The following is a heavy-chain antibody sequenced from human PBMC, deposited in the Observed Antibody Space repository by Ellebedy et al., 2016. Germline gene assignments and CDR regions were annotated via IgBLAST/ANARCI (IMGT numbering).Heavy chain of an antibody. J-gene: IGHJ5*02. V-gene: IGHV1-2*02. CDR3: ARDRGTGYSSSWYDWFDP. CDR1: GQTFTGYY. D-gene: IGHD6-13*01. Sequence: ASVKVSXKASGQTFTGYYMHWLRQPPGQGLEWMGWINPNSGGTNYAQKFQGRVTMTRDTSISTAYMELSRLRSDDTAVYYCARDRGTGYSSSWYDWFDPWGQGTLVTVSS. CDR2: INPNSGGT.